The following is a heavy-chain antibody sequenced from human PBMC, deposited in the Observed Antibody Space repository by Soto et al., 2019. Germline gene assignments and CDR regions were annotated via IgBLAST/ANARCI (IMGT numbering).Heavy chain of an antibody. D-gene: IGHD2-2*01. V-gene: IGHV1-69*13. CDR1: GGTFSSYA. CDR2: IIPIFGTA. Sequence: SVKVSCKASGGTFSSYAISWVRQAPGQGLEWMGGIIPIFGTANYAQKFQGRVTITADESTSTAYMELSSLRSEDTAVYYCARDGVRGYCSSTRRSAYYYYAMDVWGQGTTVTVSS. CDR3: ARDGVRGYCSSTRRSAYYYYAMDV. J-gene: IGHJ6*02.